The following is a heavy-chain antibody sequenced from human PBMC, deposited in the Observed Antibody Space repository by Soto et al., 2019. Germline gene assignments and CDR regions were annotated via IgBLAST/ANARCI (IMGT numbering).Heavy chain of an antibody. V-gene: IGHV4-34*01. CDR1: DGSSSGFY. CDR2: INDSGTT. CDR3: ARGTSQNVYSHHGMDV. Sequence: SHTRGVEDGSSSGFYRSCIRQPPGKGLEWIGEINDSGTTNYNPSLKSRVTISADTSKTHFSLRLTSVTAADTAVYYCARGTSQNVYSHHGMDVWGQGTTVTVSS. J-gene: IGHJ6*02.